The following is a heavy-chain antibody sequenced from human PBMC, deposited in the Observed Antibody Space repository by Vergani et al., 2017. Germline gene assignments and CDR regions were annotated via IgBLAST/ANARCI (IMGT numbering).Heavy chain of an antibody. V-gene: IGHV4-39*01. CDR2: INYSGST. J-gene: IGHJ6*03. Sequence: QLQLQESGPGLVKPSETLSLTCTVSGGSISSSSYYWGWIRQPPGKGLEWIGSINYSGSTYYNPSLKSRVTISVDTSKNQFSLKRSSVTAADTAVYYCARLAYCSCGSCYSRDYYYYYYMDVWGKGTTVTVSS. CDR1: GGSISSSSYY. D-gene: IGHD2-15*01. CDR3: ARLAYCSCGSCYSRDYYYYYYMDV.